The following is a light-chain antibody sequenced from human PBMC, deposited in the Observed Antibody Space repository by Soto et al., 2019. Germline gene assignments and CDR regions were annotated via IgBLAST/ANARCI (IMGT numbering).Light chain of an antibody. V-gene: IGKV3-20*01. J-gene: IGKJ2*01. Sequence: EIVLTQSPDTLSLSPGERATLSCRASQSVSSIYLAWYQQKPGQAPRLLIYGASNRATGIPDSFSGSGSGTDFTLTISRLEPEDFAVYYCQQYGSSLYTFGQGTKLEIK. CDR2: GAS. CDR1: QSVSSIY. CDR3: QQYGSSLYT.